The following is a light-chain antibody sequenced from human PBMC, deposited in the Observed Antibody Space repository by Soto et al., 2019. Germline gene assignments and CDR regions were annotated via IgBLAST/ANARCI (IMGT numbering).Light chain of an antibody. Sequence: EIVMTQSPATLSVSPGERATLSCRASQSVSSNLAWYQQKPGQAPRLLIYGASTRATGIPDRFSGSGSGTDFTLTISRLEPEDFAVYYCQQYGSSVTLGQGTKVDIK. CDR2: GAS. J-gene: IGKJ1*01. CDR1: QSVSSN. CDR3: QQYGSSVT. V-gene: IGKV3-20*01.